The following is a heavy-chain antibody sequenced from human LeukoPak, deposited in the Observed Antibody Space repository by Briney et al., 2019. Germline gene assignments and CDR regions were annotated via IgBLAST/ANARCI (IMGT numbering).Heavy chain of an antibody. CDR2: ISAYNGNT. V-gene: IGHV1-18*01. J-gene: IGHJ3*02. D-gene: IGHD1-26*01. CDR1: GYTFTSYG. Sequence: ASVKVSCKASGYTFTSYGISWVRQAPGQGLEWVGWISAYNGNTNYAQKLQGRVTMTTDTSTSTAYMELRSLRSDDTAVYYCARDHGSGSERPDAFDIWGQGTMVTVSS. CDR3: ARDHGSGSERPDAFDI.